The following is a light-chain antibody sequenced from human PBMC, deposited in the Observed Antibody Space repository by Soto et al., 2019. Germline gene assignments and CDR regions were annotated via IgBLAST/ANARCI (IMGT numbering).Light chain of an antibody. V-gene: IGLV2-14*01. J-gene: IGLJ3*02. Sequence: QSALTQPASVSGSPGQSITMSCTGSSSDVGDYNYVSWYQQHPGKAPKLMIYEVSNRPSGVSNRFSGSKSGNTASLTISGLQAEDEADYYCSSYTSSSTPWVFGGGTKLTVL. CDR2: EVS. CDR3: SSYTSSSTPWV. CDR1: SSDVGDYNY.